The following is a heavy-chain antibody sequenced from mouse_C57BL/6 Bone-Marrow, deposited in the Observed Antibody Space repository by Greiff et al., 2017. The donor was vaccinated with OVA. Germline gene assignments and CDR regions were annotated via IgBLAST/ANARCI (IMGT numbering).Heavy chain of an antibody. CDR2: IYPRSGNT. D-gene: IGHD2-3*01. CDR3: ARGGYDGYYVYAMDY. V-gene: IGHV1-81*01. J-gene: IGHJ4*01. CDR1: GYTFTSYG. Sequence: VKLVESGAELARPGASVKLSCKASGYTFTSYGISWVKQRTGQGLEWIGEIYPRSGNTYYNEKFKGKATLTADKSSSTAYMELRSLTSEDSAVYFCARGGYDGYYVYAMDYWGQGTSVTVSS.